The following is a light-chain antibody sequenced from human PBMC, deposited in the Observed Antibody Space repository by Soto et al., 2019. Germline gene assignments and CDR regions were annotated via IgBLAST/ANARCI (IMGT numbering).Light chain of an antibody. V-gene: IGLV6-57*02. CDR1: GRNIGGGY. Sequence: NFMLTQPHSVSESPGKTVTISCTGSGRNIGGGYVQWYQQRPGSAPTTVIYEDKRRPSGVPDRFSGSIDSSSNSASLTISGLKTEDEADYYCQSYSVFGGGTQLTVL. CDR3: QSYSV. J-gene: IGLJ7*01. CDR2: EDK.